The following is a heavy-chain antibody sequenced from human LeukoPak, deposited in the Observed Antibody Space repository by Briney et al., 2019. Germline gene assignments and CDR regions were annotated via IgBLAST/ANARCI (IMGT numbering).Heavy chain of an antibody. V-gene: IGHV7-4-1*02. J-gene: IGHJ6*03. CDR3: ARGREYSSSYYFYYYYMDV. D-gene: IGHD6-6*01. Sequence: ASVKVSCKASGYTFTSYDINWVRQAPGQGLEWMGWINTNTGNPTYAQGFTGRFVFSLDTSVRTAYLQISSLKAEDTAVYYCARGREYSSSYYFYYYYMDVWGKGATVIVSS. CDR1: GYTFTSYD. CDR2: INTNTGNP.